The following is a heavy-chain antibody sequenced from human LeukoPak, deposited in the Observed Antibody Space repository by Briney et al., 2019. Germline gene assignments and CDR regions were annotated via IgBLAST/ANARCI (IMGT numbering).Heavy chain of an antibody. CDR3: ARQRGYSSSWYFAFDI. V-gene: IGHV5-51*01. CDR2: IYPGDSDT. J-gene: IGHJ3*02. D-gene: IGHD6-13*01. CDR1: GYSFTSYW. Sequence: GKSLKISCKGSGYSFTSYWIGWVRQMPGKGLEWMGIIYPGDSDTRYSPSFQGQVTISADKSISTAYLQWSSLKASDTAMYYCARQRGYSSSWYFAFDIWGQGTMVTVSS.